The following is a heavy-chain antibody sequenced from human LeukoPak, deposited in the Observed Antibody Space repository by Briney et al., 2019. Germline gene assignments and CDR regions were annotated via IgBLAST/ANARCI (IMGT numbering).Heavy chain of an antibody. D-gene: IGHD6-25*01. J-gene: IGHJ4*02. CDR3: AKLSIAASGTSDY. CDR2: MSGSGGNT. CDR1: GFTFSSYD. Sequence: GGSLRLSCAASGFTFSSYDMNWVRQAPGKGLEWVSSMSGSGGNTHYADSVKGRFTISRDNSKNTLYLEMNSLRAEDTAVYFCAKLSIAASGTSDYWGQGTLLTVSS. V-gene: IGHV3-23*01.